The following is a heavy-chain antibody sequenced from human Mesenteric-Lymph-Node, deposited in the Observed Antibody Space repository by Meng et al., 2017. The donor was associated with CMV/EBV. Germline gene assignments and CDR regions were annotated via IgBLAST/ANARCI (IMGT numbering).Heavy chain of an antibody. CDR2: TRHEGGNK. Sequence: GESLKISCAASLLTFSSYGMHWVRQAPGKGLEWVAFTRHEGGNKYYADSVKGRFTISRDNAKNSLYLQMNSLRAEDTAVYYCARDLNKTLYYWGQGTLVTVSS. CDR1: LLTFSSYG. J-gene: IGHJ4*02. D-gene: IGHD2-2*02. V-gene: IGHV3-30*02. CDR3: ARDLNKTLYY.